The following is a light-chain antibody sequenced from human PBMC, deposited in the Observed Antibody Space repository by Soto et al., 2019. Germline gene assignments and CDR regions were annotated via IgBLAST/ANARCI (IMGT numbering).Light chain of an antibody. Sequence: DLQMTQSPSSLSASVGDRVTITCQASHDIKKFLNWFQEKPGKAPELLIYDASNLQTGVPSRSSGSGSGTHFTFTISSLQPEDIATYYCQRYDSLPPTFGQGTRLDIK. V-gene: IGKV1-33*01. J-gene: IGKJ5*01. CDR1: HDIKKF. CDR3: QRYDSLPPT. CDR2: DAS.